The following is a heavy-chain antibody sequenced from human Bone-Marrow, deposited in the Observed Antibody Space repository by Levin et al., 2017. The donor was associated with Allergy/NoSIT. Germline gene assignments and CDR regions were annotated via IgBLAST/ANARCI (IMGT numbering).Heavy chain of an antibody. CDR3: ARGIGANDYYGSGSYPPSDAFDI. V-gene: IGHV3-30*04. CDR1: GFTFSSYA. CDR2: ISYDGSNK. J-gene: IGHJ3*02. Sequence: GGSLRLSCAASGFTFSSYAMHWVRQAPGKGLEWVAVISYDGSNKYYADSVKGRFTISRDNSKNTLYLQMNSLRAEDTAVYYCARGIGANDYYGSGSYPPSDAFDIWGQGTMVTVSS. D-gene: IGHD3-10*01.